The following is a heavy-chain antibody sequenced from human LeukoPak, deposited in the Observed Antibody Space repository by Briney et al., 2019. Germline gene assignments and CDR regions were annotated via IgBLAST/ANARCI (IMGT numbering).Heavy chain of an antibody. J-gene: IGHJ5*02. V-gene: IGHV3-9*01. CDR1: GFTFDDYA. D-gene: IGHD2-2*01. CDR2: ISWNSGSI. Sequence: PGGSLRLSCAASGFTFDDYAMHWVRQAPGKGLEWVSGISWNSGSIGYADSVKGRFTISRDNAKNSLYLQMNSLRAEDTALYYCAKESSIVVVPAAIGGGWFDPWGQGTLVTVSS. CDR3: AKESSIVVVPAAIGGGWFDP.